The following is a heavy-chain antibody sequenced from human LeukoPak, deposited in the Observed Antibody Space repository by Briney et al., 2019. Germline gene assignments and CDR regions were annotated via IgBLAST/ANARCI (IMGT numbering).Heavy chain of an antibody. CDR2: ISGSGGST. CDR1: GFTFSSYV. V-gene: IGHV3-23*01. CDR3: AKSHRNDLSYFDY. J-gene: IGHJ4*02. Sequence: PGGSLRLSCAASGFTFSSYVMTWVRQAPGKGLEWVSSISGSGGSTYYADSVKGRFTISRGNSKNTLYLQMNSLRAEDTAVYYCAKSHRNDLSYFDYWGQGTLVTVSS. D-gene: IGHD3-3*01.